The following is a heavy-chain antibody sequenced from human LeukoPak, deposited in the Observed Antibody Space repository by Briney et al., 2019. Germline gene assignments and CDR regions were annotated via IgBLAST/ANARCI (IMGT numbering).Heavy chain of an antibody. J-gene: IGHJ6*02. CDR2: INHSGST. D-gene: IGHD2-15*01. V-gene: IGHV4-34*01. Sequence: SETLSLTCAVYGGSISGYYWSWIRQPPGKGLGWIGQINHSGSTNYNPSLKSRVTISVDTSKNQFSLNLSSVTAADTAVYYCARMWGYCSGGRCYYYGLDVWGQGTTVTVSS. CDR3: ARMWGYCSGGRCYYYGLDV. CDR1: GGSISGYY.